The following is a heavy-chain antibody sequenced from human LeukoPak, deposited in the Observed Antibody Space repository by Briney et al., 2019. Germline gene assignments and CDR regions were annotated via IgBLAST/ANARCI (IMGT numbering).Heavy chain of an antibody. CDR2: IFASGST. CDR3: ARGAGYSREVNYYHYMDV. V-gene: IGHV4-4*07. CDR1: GGSISTNY. Sequence: PSETLSLTCTVSGGSISTNYWSWIRQPAGKGLEWIGRIFASGSTNYNPSLKSRVTMSVDTSKYQFSLKLTSVTAADTVVYYCARGAGYSREVNYYHYMDVWGKGTTVTASS. D-gene: IGHD5-12*01. J-gene: IGHJ6*03.